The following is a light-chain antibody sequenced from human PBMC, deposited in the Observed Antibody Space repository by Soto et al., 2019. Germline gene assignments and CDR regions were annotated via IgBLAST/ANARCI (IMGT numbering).Light chain of an antibody. CDR2: EVS. V-gene: IGLV2-14*01. J-gene: IGLJ1*01. Sequence: QSVLTQPASVSGSPGQSIIISCTGASSDVGTYNYVSWYQLYPGKAPKLMVYEVSNRPSGVSNRFSGSKSGNTASLTISGLQAEDEADYHCSSYTSSSTYVFGTGTKLTVL. CDR3: SSYTSSSTYV. CDR1: SSDVGTYNY.